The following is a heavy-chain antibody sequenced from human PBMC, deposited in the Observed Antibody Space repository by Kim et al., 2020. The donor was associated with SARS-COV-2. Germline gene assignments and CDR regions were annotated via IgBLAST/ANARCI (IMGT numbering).Heavy chain of an antibody. D-gene: IGHD6-19*01. V-gene: IGHV1-3*01. J-gene: IGHJ4*02. Sequence: KYSQKCQGRVTITRDPSARTAYMELSSLRSEDTALYYCARDEQWLAYFDYWGQGTLVTVSS. CDR3: ARDEQWLAYFDY.